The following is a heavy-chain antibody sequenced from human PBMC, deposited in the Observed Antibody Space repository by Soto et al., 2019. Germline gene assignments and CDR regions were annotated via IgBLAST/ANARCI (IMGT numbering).Heavy chain of an antibody. CDR1: GGSISSYY. CDR3: ARGTVTMVRGVSDYYYYYMDV. CDR2: IYYSGST. V-gene: IGHV4-59*01. D-gene: IGHD3-10*01. Sequence: LSLTCTVSGGSISSYYWSWIRQPPGKGLEWIGYIYYSGSTNYNPSLKSRVNISVDTSKNQFSLKLGYETAADKAVYYCARGTVTMVRGVSDYYYYYMDVWGKGTTVTVSS. J-gene: IGHJ6*03.